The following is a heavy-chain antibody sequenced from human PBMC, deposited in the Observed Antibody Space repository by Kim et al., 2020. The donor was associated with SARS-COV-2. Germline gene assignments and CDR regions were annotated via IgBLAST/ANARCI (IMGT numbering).Heavy chain of an antibody. Sequence: GGSLRLSCAASGFTFSSYAMHWVRQAPGKGLEWVAVISYDGSNKYYADSVKGRFTISRDNSKNTLYLQMNSLRAEDTAVYYCATAYCGGDCYPWHYYGMDVWGQGTTVTVSS. CDR2: ISYDGSNK. D-gene: IGHD2-21*02. CDR1: GFTFSSYA. J-gene: IGHJ6*02. CDR3: ATAYCGGDCYPWHYYGMDV. V-gene: IGHV3-30-3*01.